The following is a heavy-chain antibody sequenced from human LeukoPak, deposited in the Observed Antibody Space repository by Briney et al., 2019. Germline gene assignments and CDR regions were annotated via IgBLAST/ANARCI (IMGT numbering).Heavy chain of an antibody. Sequence: PSETLSLTCTVSGGSISNYYWSWIRQPPGKGLEWIGYIYYSGSTNYNPSLKSRVTISVDTSKNQFSLKLSSVTAADTAVYYCARDRVQLWLRYYYGMDVWGQGTTVTVSS. V-gene: IGHV4-59*12. D-gene: IGHD5-18*01. CDR3: ARDRVQLWLRYYYGMDV. CDR2: IYYSGST. CDR1: GGSISNYY. J-gene: IGHJ6*02.